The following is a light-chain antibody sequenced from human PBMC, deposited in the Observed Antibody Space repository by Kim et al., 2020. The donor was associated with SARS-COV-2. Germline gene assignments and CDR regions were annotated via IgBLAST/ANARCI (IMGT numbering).Light chain of an antibody. V-gene: IGLV1-51*01. CDR3: GTWDHSLSVVV. CDR2: DDN. J-gene: IGLJ2*01. CDR1: RSNIGSDY. Sequence: GQKVTISWPGSRSNIGSDYVFWYQQFPGTAPKLLIYDDNERPSEIPNRFSGSKSGTSATLGITGLQTGDEADYYCGTWDHSLSVVVFGGGTQLTVL.